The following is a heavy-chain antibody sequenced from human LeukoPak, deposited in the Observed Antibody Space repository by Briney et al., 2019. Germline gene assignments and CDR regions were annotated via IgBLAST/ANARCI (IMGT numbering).Heavy chain of an antibody. CDR2: INPSGGST. Sequence: ASVKVSYTPSRYTFTTYYMHWVRQAPGQGLEWMGIINPSGGSTSYAQKFQGRVTMTRDTSTSTVYMELSSLRSEDTAVYYCARKSTVTTGVDYWGQGTLVTVSS. D-gene: IGHD4-17*01. V-gene: IGHV1-46*01. CDR3: ARKSTVTTGVDY. CDR1: RYTFTTYY. J-gene: IGHJ4*02.